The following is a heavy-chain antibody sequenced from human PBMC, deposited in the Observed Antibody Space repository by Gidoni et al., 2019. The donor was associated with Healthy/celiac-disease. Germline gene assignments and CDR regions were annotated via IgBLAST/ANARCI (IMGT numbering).Heavy chain of an antibody. CDR3: TTGMVGSYYGEFDY. V-gene: IGHV3-15*01. CDR1: GFTFRNAW. Sequence: EVQLVASGGGLVKPGGSLRLSCAASGFTFRNAWMSWVRQAPGKGMEWVGRIKSKTDGGTTDYAAPVKGRFTISRDDSKNTLYRQMNSLKTEDTAVYYCTTGMVGSYYGEFDYWGQGTLVTVSS. D-gene: IGHD1-26*01. J-gene: IGHJ4*02. CDR2: IKSKTDGGTT.